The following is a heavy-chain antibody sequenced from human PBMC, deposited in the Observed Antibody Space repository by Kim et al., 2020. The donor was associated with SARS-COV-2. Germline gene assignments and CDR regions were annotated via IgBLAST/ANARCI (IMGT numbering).Heavy chain of an antibody. CDR3: ARDLNSGYSYGYVYYYYYGMDV. CDR2: ISSSSSYI. V-gene: IGHV3-21*01. J-gene: IGHJ6*02. CDR1: GFTFSSYS. D-gene: IGHD5-18*01. Sequence: GGSLRLSCAASGFTFSSYSMNWVRQAPGKGLEWVSSISSSSSYIYYADSVKGRFTISRDNAKNSLYLQMNSLRAEDTAVYYCARDLNSGYSYGYVYYYYYGMDVWGPGTTVTVSS.